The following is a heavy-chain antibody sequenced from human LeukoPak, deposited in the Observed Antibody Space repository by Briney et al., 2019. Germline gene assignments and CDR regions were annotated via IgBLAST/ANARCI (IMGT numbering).Heavy chain of an antibody. D-gene: IGHD3-22*01. J-gene: IGHJ4*02. V-gene: IGHV3-64*01. CDR1: GFTFSSYA. CDR3: ARGAPSSGFNY. CDR2: ISSNGGST. Sequence: GGSLRLSCAASGFTFSSYAMHWVRQAPGKGLEYVSAISSNGGSTYYANSVKGRFTISRDNSKNTLYLQMGSLRAEDMAVYYCARGAPSSGFNYWGQGTLVTVSS.